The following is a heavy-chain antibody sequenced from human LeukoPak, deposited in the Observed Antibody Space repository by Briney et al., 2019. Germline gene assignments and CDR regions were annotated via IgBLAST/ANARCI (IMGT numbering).Heavy chain of an antibody. Sequence: SETLSLTCTVSGGSISSSYWSWIRQPAGKGLEWIGRIYTSGSTNYNPSLKSRVTISVDTSKNQFSLKLSSVTAADTAVYYCAKGGNSRGAFDIWGQGTMVTVSS. J-gene: IGHJ3*02. V-gene: IGHV4-4*07. D-gene: IGHD4-23*01. CDR2: IYTSGST. CDR1: GGSISSSY. CDR3: AKGGNSRGAFDI.